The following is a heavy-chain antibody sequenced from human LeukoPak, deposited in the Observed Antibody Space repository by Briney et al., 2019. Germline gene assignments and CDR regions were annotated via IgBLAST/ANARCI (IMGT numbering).Heavy chain of an antibody. Sequence: ESGPTLVNPTQTLTLTCTFSGFSLSTHGMGVGWIRQPPGKALEWLALIFRDDDERYSPSLKSRLTITKDTFKNQVVLTMTNMDPVDTATYYCAHRHNLGVTGPVITFDSWGQGTLVTVSS. CDR3: AHRHNLGVTGPVITFDS. CDR1: GFSLSTHGMG. V-gene: IGHV2-5*02. J-gene: IGHJ5*01. D-gene: IGHD2-21*02. CDR2: IFRDDDE.